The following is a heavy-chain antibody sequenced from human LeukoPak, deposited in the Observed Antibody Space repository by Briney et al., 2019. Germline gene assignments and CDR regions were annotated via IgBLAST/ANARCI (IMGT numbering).Heavy chain of an antibody. V-gene: IGHV3-33*06. J-gene: IGHJ4*02. CDR3: AKDEGGSYYLDY. D-gene: IGHD1-26*01. CDR2: IWYDGSNK. Sequence: GGSLRLSCAASGFTFSSYGMHWVRQAPGRGLEWVAVIWYDGSNKYYADSVKGRFTISRDNSKNTLYLQMNSLRAEDTAVYYCAKDEGGSYYLDYWGQGTLVTVSS. CDR1: GFTFSSYG.